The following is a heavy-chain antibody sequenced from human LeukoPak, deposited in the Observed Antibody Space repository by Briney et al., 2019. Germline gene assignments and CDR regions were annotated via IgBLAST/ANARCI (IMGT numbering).Heavy chain of an antibody. CDR2: INYSGTT. V-gene: IGHV4-59*01. CDR1: TGPISSYH. D-gene: IGHD2-2*01. CDR3: ARLWAADLLGYCSSTRCSMLPFDY. Sequence: SETLSLTCSGSTGPISSYHWSWIPQPPGKGLEWIGHINYSGTTNSNTSHESLATTSGNTTNTQYTPKLSSVTAADTDVYYCARLWAADLLGYCSSTRCSMLPFDYWGQGTLVTVS. J-gene: IGHJ4*02.